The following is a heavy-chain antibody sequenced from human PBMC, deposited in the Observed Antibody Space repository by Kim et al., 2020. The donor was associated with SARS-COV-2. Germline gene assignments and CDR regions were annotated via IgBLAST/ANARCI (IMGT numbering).Heavy chain of an antibody. CDR1: GGSFSGYY. D-gene: IGHD4-17*01. CDR3: ARGRGGTTVVTLGLGYYYYYGMDV. Sequence: SETRSLTCAVYGGSFSGYYWSWIRQPPGKGLEWIGEINHSGSTNYNPSLKSRVTISVDTSKNQLSLKLSSVTAADTAVYYCARGRGGTTVVTLGLGYYYYYGMDVWGEGTTVTVSS. J-gene: IGHJ6*04. V-gene: IGHV4-34*01. CDR2: INHSGST.